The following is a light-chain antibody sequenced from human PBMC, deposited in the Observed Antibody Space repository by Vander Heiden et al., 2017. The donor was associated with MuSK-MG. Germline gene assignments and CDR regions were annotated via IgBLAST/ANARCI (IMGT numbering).Light chain of an antibody. J-gene: IGKJ4*01. Sequence: EIVMTQSPATLSVSPGERATLSCRASQSVSSDLAWYQHKPGQAPRLLIFAASTRATGIPARFSGSGSGTEFTLTISSLRSEDYAVYYCQQYNVWPPLTFGGGTKVEIK. CDR3: QQYNVWPPLT. V-gene: IGKV3-15*01. CDR1: QSVSSD. CDR2: AAS.